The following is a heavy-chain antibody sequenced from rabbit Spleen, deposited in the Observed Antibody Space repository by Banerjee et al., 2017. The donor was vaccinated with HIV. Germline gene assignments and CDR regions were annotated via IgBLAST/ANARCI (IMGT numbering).Heavy chain of an antibody. V-gene: IGHV1S45*01. J-gene: IGHJ3*01. D-gene: IGHD2-1*01. CDR2: IYVGSGGGT. CDR3: GRAGEGGYGYLDL. Sequence: QEQLVEYGGDLVQPEGSLTLTCKASGLDFSSSYWICWVHQAPGKGLEWIACIYVGSGGGTKYASWAKGRFTISKTSSTTVTLEMTSLTVADTATFFCGRAGEGGYGYLDLRGQGTLVTVS. CDR1: GLDFSSSYW.